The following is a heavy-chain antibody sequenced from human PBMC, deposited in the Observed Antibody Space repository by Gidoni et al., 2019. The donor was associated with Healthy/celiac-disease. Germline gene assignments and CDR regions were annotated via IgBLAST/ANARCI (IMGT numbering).Heavy chain of an antibody. D-gene: IGHD2-15*01. CDR2: ISWNSGSI. V-gene: IGHV3-9*01. CDR1: GFTFDDYA. Sequence: EVQLVESGGGLVQPGRSLRLSCAASGFTFDDYAMHWVRQGPGKGLEWVSGISWNSGSIGYADSVKGRFTISRDNAKNSLYLQMNSLRAEDTALYYCAKDRSGYSSVLDYWGQGTLVTVSS. J-gene: IGHJ4*02. CDR3: AKDRSGYSSVLDY.